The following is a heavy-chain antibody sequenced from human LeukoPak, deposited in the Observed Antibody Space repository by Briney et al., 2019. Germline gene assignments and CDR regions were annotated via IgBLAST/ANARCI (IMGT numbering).Heavy chain of an antibody. CDR3: AREPYYDILTGYSGPSAGVDY. CDR2: IKQDGSEK. D-gene: IGHD3-9*01. J-gene: IGHJ4*02. Sequence: GGSLRLSCAASGFTFSSYWMSWVRQAPGKGLEWVANIKQDGSEKYYVDSVKGRFTISRDNAKNSLYLQMNSLRAEDTAVYYCAREPYYDILTGYSGPSAGVDYWGQGTLVTVSS. CDR1: GFTFSSYW. V-gene: IGHV3-7*01.